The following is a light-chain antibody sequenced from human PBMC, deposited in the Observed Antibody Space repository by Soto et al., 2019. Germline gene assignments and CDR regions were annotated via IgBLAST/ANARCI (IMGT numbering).Light chain of an antibody. CDR3: QQRSDWPLT. V-gene: IGKV3D-20*02. CDR2: GAS. CDR1: QTVSSNY. J-gene: IGKJ4*01. Sequence: EIILTQSPDTLSLSPGERATLSCRASQTVSSNYLAWCQQRPGQAPRLLIYGASTRAAGIPDRFSGSGSGTDFTLTISSLEPEDFAVYYCQQRSDWPLTFGGGTKVEIK.